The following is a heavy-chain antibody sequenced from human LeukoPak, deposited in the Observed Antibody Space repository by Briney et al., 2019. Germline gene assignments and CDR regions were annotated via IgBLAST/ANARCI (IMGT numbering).Heavy chain of an antibody. J-gene: IGHJ4*02. Sequence: SETLSLTCTVSGASVGSAGYYWSWIRQPRGGGLEWIGYIYYIRNTNYNPSLKSRVTMSLDPSKNQFSLKLNSVTAADTAVYYCARTQSQSGTYRYYFGYWGQGTLVTVSS. CDR3: ARTQSQSGTYRYYFGY. V-gene: IGHV4-61*08. D-gene: IGHD1-26*01. CDR1: GASVGSAGYY. CDR2: IYYIRNT.